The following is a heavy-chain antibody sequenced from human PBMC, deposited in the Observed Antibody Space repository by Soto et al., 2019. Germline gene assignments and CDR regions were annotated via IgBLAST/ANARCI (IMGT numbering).Heavy chain of an antibody. CDR3: ARDSKSSSTRGGAFDI. CDR1: GGSISSGCYY. J-gene: IGHJ3*02. Sequence: NPSETLSLTGTVSGGSISSGCYYWSWIRQHPGKGLEWIGYIYYSGSTYYNPSLKSRVTISVDTSKNQFSLKLSSVTAADTAVYYCARDSKSSSTRGGAFDIWGQGTMVTVSS. CDR2: IYYSGST. V-gene: IGHV4-31*03. D-gene: IGHD6-6*01.